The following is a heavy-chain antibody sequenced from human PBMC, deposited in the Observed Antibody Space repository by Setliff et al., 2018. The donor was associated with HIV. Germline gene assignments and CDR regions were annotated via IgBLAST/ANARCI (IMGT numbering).Heavy chain of an antibody. CDR1: GYTFTSY. CDR3: ARGGQYSGSYLPRDYYMDV. V-gene: IGHV1-46*01. D-gene: IGHD1-26*01. Sequence: EASVKVSCKASGYTFTSYIHWVRQAPGQGLECMGMINPSGGGTSYAQKFQGRVTMTRDTSTSTVYMELSSLRSEDTAVYYCARGGQYSGSYLPRDYYMDVWGKGTTGTSP. CDR2: INPSGGGT. J-gene: IGHJ6*03.